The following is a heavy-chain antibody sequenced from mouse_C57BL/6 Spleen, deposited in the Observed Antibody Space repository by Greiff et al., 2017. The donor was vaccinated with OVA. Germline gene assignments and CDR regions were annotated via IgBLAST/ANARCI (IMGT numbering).Heavy chain of an antibody. CDR2: ISDGGSYT. CDR1: GFTFSSYA. Sequence: DVKLVESGGGLVKPGGSLKLSCAASGFTFSSYAMSWVRQTPEKRLEWVATISDGGSYTYYPDNVKGRFTISRDNAKNNLYLQMSHLKSEDTAMYYCARASIYYDYDVGYFDVWGTGTTVTVSS. J-gene: IGHJ1*03. V-gene: IGHV5-4*03. D-gene: IGHD2-4*01. CDR3: ARASIYYDYDVGYFDV.